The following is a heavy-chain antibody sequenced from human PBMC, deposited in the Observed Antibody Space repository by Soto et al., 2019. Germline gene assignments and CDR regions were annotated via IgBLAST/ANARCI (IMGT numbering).Heavy chain of an antibody. CDR2: LHPSSGAT. V-gene: IGHV1-2*04. J-gene: IGHJ6*02. CDR1: GYTFTDYY. D-gene: IGHD3-10*02. Sequence: QEQLVQSGAEVRRPGASVKVSCKASGYTFTDYYLHWVRQAPGQGLEWIGWLHPSSGATNYAQKFQDCVTLTRDTPINTAYLEVNRLKSDDTAVYYCARDLREKPIVRGKPRHYYYGLDIWGQGTTVIVSS. CDR3: ARDLREKPIVRGKPRHYYYGLDI.